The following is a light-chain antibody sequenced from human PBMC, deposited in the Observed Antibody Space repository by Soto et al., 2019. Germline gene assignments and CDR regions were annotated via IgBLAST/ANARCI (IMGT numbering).Light chain of an antibody. Sequence: EIVLTQSPGTLSLSPGERATLSCRASQSVSSSYLAWYQQKPGQAPRLLIYGASSRATGIPDRFSGSGSATDFTLTISRLEPEDFAVYYCQQYHTSPLTFGGGPKVEIK. J-gene: IGKJ4*01. CDR2: GAS. V-gene: IGKV3-20*01. CDR3: QQYHTSPLT. CDR1: QSVSSSY.